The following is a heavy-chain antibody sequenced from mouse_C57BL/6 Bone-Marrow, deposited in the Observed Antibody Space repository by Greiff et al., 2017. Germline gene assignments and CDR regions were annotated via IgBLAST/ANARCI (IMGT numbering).Heavy chain of an antibody. V-gene: IGHV1-63*01. CDR3: ARGDYVGYAMDY. D-gene: IGHD2-13*01. CDR2: IYPGGGYT. J-gene: IGHJ4*01. CDR1: GYTFTNYW. Sequence: QVQLQQSGAELVRPGTSVKMSCKASGYTFTNYWIGWAKQRPGHGLEWIGDIYPGGGYTNYNEKFKGKATLTADKSSSAAYMQFSSLTSEDSAIYYCARGDYVGYAMDYWGQGTSVTVSA.